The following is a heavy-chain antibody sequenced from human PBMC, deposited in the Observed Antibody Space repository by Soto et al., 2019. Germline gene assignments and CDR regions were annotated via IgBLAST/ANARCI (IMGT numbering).Heavy chain of an antibody. V-gene: IGHV2-5*01. Sequence: SGPTGEPTQTLTLTCTFSGFSLSTSGVGVGWIRQPPGKALEWLALIYWNDDKRYSPSLKSRLTITKDTSKNQVVLTMTNMDPVDTATYYCAHMVRGRSGIAAAGRDYFDYWGQGTLVTVSS. CDR3: AHMVRGRSGIAAAGRDYFDY. J-gene: IGHJ4*02. D-gene: IGHD6-13*01. CDR2: IYWNDDK. CDR1: GFSLSTSGVG.